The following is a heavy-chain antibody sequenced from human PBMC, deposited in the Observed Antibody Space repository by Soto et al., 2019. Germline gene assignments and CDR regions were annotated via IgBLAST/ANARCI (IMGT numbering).Heavy chain of an antibody. CDR3: ARDLGGGSTNPGIAY. D-gene: IGHD1-26*01. CDR1: GYTFTSYY. V-gene: IGHV1-46*01. Sequence: QVQLVQSGAEVKKPGASVKVSCKASGYTFTSYYMHWVRQAPGQGLEWMGIINPSGGSTSYAQKFQGRSTMTRDTSTSTVYMELSSLRSEDTAVYYCARDLGGGSTNPGIAYWGQGTLVTVSS. CDR2: INPSGGST. J-gene: IGHJ4*02.